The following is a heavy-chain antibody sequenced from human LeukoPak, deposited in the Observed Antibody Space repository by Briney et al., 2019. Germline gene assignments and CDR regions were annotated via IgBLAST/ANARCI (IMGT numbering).Heavy chain of an antibody. V-gene: IGHV1-18*01. CDR1: GYTFTSYG. Sequence: AASVKVSCKASGYTFTSYGISWVRQAPGQGLEWMGWIIAYNGNTNYAQKLQGRVTMTTDTSTSTAYMELRSLRSDDTAVYYCARDLSYTAPNWFDPWGQGTLVTVSS. J-gene: IGHJ5*02. D-gene: IGHD5-18*01. CDR2: IIAYNGNT. CDR3: ARDLSYTAPNWFDP.